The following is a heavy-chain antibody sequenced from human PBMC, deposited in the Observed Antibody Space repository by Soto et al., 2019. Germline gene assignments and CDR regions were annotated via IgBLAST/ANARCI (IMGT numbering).Heavy chain of an antibody. CDR2: IYYGGST. J-gene: IGHJ4*02. V-gene: IGHV4-59*08. CDR1: GDSISTYY. CDR3: ARPGRDWGSLDY. D-gene: IGHD7-27*01. Sequence: QVQLQESGPGLVKPSETLSLTCTVSGDSISTYYWTWIRQSPGKGLEWIAFIYYGGSTNYNPSLRSRVTISVDPSKNQFYLKLNSVTAADTAVYYCARPGRDWGSLDYWGQGTLVTVSS.